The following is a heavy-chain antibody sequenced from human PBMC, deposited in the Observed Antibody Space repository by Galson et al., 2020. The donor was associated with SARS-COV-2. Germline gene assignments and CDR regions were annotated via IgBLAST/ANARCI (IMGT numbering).Heavy chain of an antibody. CDR3: AREVDCTSTSCHSLDV. CDR2: LSSTAPT. CDR1: GGSIRSAGYY. J-gene: IGHJ6*02. V-gene: IGHV4-31*03. Sequence: SEPLSLSCTVSGGSIRSAGYYWSWIRQNPGKGLEYIGYLSSTAPTSYNPSLTRRLTISLARSKRQFSLKLTSVTAADTAVYYCAREVDCTSTSCHSLDVWGQGTTVTVSS. D-gene: IGHD2-2*01.